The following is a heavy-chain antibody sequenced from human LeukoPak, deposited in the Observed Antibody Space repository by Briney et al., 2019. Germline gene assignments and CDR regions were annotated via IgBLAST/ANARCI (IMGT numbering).Heavy chain of an antibody. J-gene: IGHJ5*02. CDR3: ATALDYYDSSGPKRRWFDP. D-gene: IGHD3-22*01. Sequence: PGGSLRLSCAASGFIFSSYGMHWVRQAPGKGLEWVAFIWYDGSNKYYADSVKGRFTISRDNSKNTLYLQMNSLRAEDTAVYYCATALDYYDSSGPKRRWFDPWGQGTLVTVSS. CDR1: GFIFSSYG. V-gene: IGHV3-30*02. CDR2: IWYDGSNK.